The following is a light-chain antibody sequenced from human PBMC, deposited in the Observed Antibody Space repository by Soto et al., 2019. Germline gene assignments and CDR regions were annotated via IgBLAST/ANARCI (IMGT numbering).Light chain of an antibody. J-gene: IGKJ2*01. V-gene: IGKV3-20*01. Sequence: IVLTQSPGTLSPSPGERATLSCRASQSVSSSYLAWYQQKPGQSPRLVIYGGSTRAIGIPARFSGSGSGTDFTLTISRLEPEDFAIYYCQQYGSSQYTFGQGTKVDIK. CDR3: QQYGSSQYT. CDR2: GGS. CDR1: QSVSSSY.